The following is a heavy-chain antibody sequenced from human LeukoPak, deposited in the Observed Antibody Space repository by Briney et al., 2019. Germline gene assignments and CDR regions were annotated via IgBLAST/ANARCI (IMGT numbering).Heavy chain of an antibody. CDR1: RYTFIGYY. D-gene: IGHD3-22*01. V-gene: IGHV1-2*02. Sequence: ASVKVSCKASRYTFIGYYMHWVRQAPGQGPEWMGWINPNSGGTNYAQNFEGRVTMTRDTSISTAYMELSRLRSDDTAVYYCARERVAYYHSSGYSLDAFDIWGQGTMVTVSS. J-gene: IGHJ3*02. CDR2: INPNSGGT. CDR3: ARERVAYYHSSGYSLDAFDI.